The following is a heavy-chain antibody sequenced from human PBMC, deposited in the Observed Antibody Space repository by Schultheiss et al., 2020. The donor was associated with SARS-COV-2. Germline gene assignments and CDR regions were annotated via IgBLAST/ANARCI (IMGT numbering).Heavy chain of an antibody. J-gene: IGHJ5*02. Sequence: SETLSLTCTVSGGSISSYYWSWIRQPAGKGLEWIGRIYTSGSTNYNPSLKSRVTISVDTSKNQFSLKLSSVTAADTAVYYCARDLTRYSSGWDNWFDPWGQGTLVTVSS. D-gene: IGHD6-19*01. CDR2: IYTSGST. CDR3: ARDLTRYSSGWDNWFDP. V-gene: IGHV4-4*07. CDR1: GGSISSYY.